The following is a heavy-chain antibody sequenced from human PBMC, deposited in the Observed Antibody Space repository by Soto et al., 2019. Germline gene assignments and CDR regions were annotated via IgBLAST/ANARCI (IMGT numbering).Heavy chain of an antibody. D-gene: IGHD3-10*01. CDR2: INPNSGGT. Sequence: ASVKVSCKASGYTFTGYYMHWVRQAPGQGLEWMGWINPNSGGTNYAQKFQGRVTMTRDTSISTAYMELSRLRSDDTAVYYCARRNELLKTPYWFDPWAREPWSPSPQ. J-gene: IGHJ5*02. V-gene: IGHV1-2*02. CDR3: ARRNELLKTPYWFDP. CDR1: GYTFTGYY.